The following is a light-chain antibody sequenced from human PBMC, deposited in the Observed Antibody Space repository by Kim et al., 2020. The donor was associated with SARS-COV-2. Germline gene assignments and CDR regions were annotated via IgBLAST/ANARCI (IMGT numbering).Light chain of an antibody. J-gene: IGKJ4*01. CDR1: QSISSW. Sequence: DIQMTQSPSALSASVGDRVTITCRASQSISSWLAWYHHKPGKAPKLLIYKASSLESGVPSRFSGSGSGTDFTLTISSLQPDDFATYYCQQYYTYPLTFGGGTKVDIK. CDR2: KAS. CDR3: QQYYTYPLT. V-gene: IGKV1-5*03.